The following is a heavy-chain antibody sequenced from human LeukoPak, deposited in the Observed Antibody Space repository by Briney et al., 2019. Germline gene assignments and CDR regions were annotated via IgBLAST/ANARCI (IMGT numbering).Heavy chain of an antibody. Sequence: GESLKISCKGSGSIFTSYWIAWVRQMPGKGLEWMGIIYPGDSDTRYSPSFQGQVTISADKSISTAYLQRSSLKASDTAMYYCARLLRSDSSSVGNSDYWGQGTLVTVSS. CDR3: ARLLRSDSSSVGNSDY. D-gene: IGHD6-6*01. CDR2: IYPGDSDT. CDR1: GSIFTSYW. J-gene: IGHJ4*02. V-gene: IGHV5-51*01.